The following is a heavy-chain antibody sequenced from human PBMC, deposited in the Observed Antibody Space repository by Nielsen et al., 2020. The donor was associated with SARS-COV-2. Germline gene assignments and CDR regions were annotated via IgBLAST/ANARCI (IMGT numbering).Heavy chain of an antibody. CDR3: ARDHGYNYAYGHYYYGMDV. J-gene: IGHJ6*02. CDR1: GGSISTYY. V-gene: IGHV4-59*01. CDR2: VYYSGST. D-gene: IGHD5-24*01. Sequence: SETLSLTCTVSGGSISTYYWSLIRQPPGKGLEWIGYVYYSGSTTYNPSLKSRVTISVDTSKNQFSLKLSSLTAADTAVYYCARDHGYNYAYGHYYYGMDVWGQGTTVTVSS.